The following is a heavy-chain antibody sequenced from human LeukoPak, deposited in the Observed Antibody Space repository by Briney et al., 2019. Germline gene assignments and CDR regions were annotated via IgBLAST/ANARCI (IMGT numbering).Heavy chain of an antibody. CDR3: ARDYYDSSGPPNYYYYMDV. D-gene: IGHD3-22*01. J-gene: IGHJ6*03. CDR2: IKQDGSEK. CDR1: GFTFSSYW. Sequence: GGSLRLSCAASGFTFSSYWMSWVRQAPGKGLEWVANIKQDGSEKYYVDSVKGRFTISRDNAKNSLYLQMNSLRAEDTAVYYCARDYYDSSGPPNYYYYMDVWGKGTTVTISS. V-gene: IGHV3-7*01.